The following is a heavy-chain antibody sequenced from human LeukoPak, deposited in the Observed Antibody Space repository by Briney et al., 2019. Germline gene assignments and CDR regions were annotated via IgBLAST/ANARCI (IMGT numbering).Heavy chain of an antibody. CDR2: MNPNSGNT. D-gene: IGHD2-21*02. J-gene: IGHJ6*02. V-gene: IGHV1-8*01. CDR1: GYTFTSYD. CDR3: ARPRVTANNYYYYGMDV. Sequence: ASVKVSCKASGYTFTSYDINWVRQATGQGLEWMGCMNPNSGNTGYAQKFQGRVTMTRNTSISTAYMELSSLRSEDTAVYYCARPRVTANNYYYYGMDVWGQGTTVTVSS.